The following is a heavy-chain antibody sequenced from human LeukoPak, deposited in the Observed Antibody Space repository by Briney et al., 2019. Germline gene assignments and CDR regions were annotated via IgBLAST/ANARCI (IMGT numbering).Heavy chain of an antibody. CDR3: ARDAPLLWFGELLPDLIFDY. J-gene: IGHJ4*02. V-gene: IGHV1-18*01. Sequence: ASVKASCKASGYTFTSYGISWVRQAPGQGLEWMGWISAYNGNTNYAQKLQGRVTMTTDTSTSTAYMELRSLRSDDTAVYYCARDAPLLWFGELLPDLIFDYWGQGTLVTVSS. CDR1: GYTFTSYG. CDR2: ISAYNGNT. D-gene: IGHD3-10*01.